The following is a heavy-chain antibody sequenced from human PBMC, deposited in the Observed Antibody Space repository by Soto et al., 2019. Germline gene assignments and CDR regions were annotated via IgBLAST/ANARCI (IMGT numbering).Heavy chain of an antibody. J-gene: IGHJ5*02. V-gene: IGHV4-30-4*01. CDR1: GGSISSGDYY. CDR2: IYYSGST. D-gene: IGHD2-15*01. Sequence: QVQLQESGPGLVKPSQTLSLTCTVSGGSISSGDYYWSWIRQPPGKGLEWIGYIYYSGSTYYNPSLKSRVTTSVDTSKNQFSLKLSSVTAADTAVYYCARHIVVVVAAPARDWFDPWGQGTLVTVSS. CDR3: ARHIVVVVAAPARDWFDP.